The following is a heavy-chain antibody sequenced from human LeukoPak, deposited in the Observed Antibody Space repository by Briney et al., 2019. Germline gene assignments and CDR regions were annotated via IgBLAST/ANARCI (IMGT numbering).Heavy chain of an antibody. CDR1: GFTVSSNY. CDR3: ASGAIVASDAFDI. CDR2: IYSGGST. V-gene: IGHV3-66*01. J-gene: IGHJ3*02. D-gene: IGHD3-22*01. Sequence: GGSLRLSCAASGFTVSSNYMSWVRQAPGKGLEWVSVIYSGGSTYYADSVKGRFTISRDNSKNTLYLQMNSLRAEDTAVYYCASGAIVASDAFDIWGQGTMVTVSS.